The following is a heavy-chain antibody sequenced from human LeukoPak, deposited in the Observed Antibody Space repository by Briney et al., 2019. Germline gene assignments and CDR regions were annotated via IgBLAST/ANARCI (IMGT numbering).Heavy chain of an antibody. Sequence: SETLSLTCTVSGGSISSYYWSRIRQPAGKGLEWIGRIYTSGSTNYNPSLKSRVTMSVDTSKNQFSLKLSSVTAADTAVYYCARDGEFLEWLLSSAYYFDYWGQGTLVTVSS. D-gene: IGHD3-3*01. CDR2: IYTSGST. CDR1: GGSISSYY. V-gene: IGHV4-4*07. J-gene: IGHJ4*02. CDR3: ARDGEFLEWLLSSAYYFDY.